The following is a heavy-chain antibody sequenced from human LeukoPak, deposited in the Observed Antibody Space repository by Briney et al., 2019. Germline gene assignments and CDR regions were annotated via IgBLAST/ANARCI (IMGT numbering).Heavy chain of an antibody. D-gene: IGHD3-22*01. CDR1: GFTFSTYW. CDR2: MSQDGSEK. V-gene: IGHV3-7*03. CDR3: AKEPLPDSSGYYGRDYFDH. Sequence: QSGGSLRLSCVASGFTFSTYWMTWVRQAPGKGLEWVAYMSQDGSEKFYVDSVKGRFTISRDNSKNTLYLQMNSLRAEDTAVYYCAKEPLPDSSGYYGRDYFDHWGQGTLVTVSS. J-gene: IGHJ4*02.